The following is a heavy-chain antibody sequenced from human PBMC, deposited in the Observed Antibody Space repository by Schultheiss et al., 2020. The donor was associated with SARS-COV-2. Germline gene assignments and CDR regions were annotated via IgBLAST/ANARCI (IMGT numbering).Heavy chain of an antibody. V-gene: IGHV4-59*08. Sequence: SQTLSLTCAVYGGSFSRYYWSWIRQPPGKGLEWIGYIYYSGSTYYNPSLKSRVTISVDTSKNQFSLKLSSVTAADTAVYYCARQISGYSYGFDYWGQGTLVTVSS. CDR3: ARQISGYSYGFDY. D-gene: IGHD5-18*01. CDR1: GGSFSRYY. CDR2: IYYSGST. J-gene: IGHJ4*02.